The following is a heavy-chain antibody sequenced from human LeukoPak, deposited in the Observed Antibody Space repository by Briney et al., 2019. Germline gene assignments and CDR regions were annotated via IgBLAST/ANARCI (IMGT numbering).Heavy chain of an antibody. CDR2: LSGSGGST. CDR1: GFTFSSYA. V-gene: IGHV3-23*01. Sequence: GGSLRLSCAASGFTFSSYAMSWVRQAPGKGLEWVSALSGSGGSTYYADSVKGRFTISRDNSKNTLYLQMNSLRAEDTAVYYCAPLRLIAVAGRGWFDPWGQGTLVTVSS. D-gene: IGHD6-19*01. J-gene: IGHJ5*02. CDR3: APLRLIAVAGRGWFDP.